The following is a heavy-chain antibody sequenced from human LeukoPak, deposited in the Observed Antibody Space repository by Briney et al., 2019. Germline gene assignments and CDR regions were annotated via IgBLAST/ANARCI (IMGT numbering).Heavy chain of an antibody. D-gene: IGHD3-3*01. J-gene: IGHJ6*03. CDR1: GFTFSSYG. CDR2: ISGSGGST. CDR3: AKATPNYDFWSGYYLYYYYYYMDV. Sequence: GGSLRLSCAASGFTFSSYGMSWVRQAPGKGLEWVSAISGSGGSTYYADSVKGRFTISRDNSKNTLYLQMNSLRAVDTAVYYCAKATPNYDFWSGYYLYYYYYYMDVWGKGTTVTVSS. V-gene: IGHV3-23*01.